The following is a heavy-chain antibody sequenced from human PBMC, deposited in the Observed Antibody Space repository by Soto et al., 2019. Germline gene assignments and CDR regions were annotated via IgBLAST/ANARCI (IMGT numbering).Heavy chain of an antibody. CDR1: GFTFSSYA. J-gene: IGHJ6*02. CDR2: ISGSGGST. CDR3: ARTSSSWPYYYGMDV. V-gene: IGHV3-23*01. D-gene: IGHD6-13*01. Sequence: GGSLRLSCAASGFTFSSYAMSWVRQAPGKGLEWVSAISGSGGSTYYADSVKGRFTISRDNSKNTLYLQMNSLRAEDTAVYYCARTSSSWPYYYGMDVWGQGTTVTVSS.